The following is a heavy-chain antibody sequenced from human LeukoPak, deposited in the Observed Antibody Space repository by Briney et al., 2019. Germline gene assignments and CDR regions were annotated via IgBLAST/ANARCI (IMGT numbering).Heavy chain of an antibody. CDR2: IYYSGST. CDR3: ASSVVVPAAHTRFDY. CDR1: GGSISSYY. V-gene: IGHV4-59*01. Sequence: SETLSLTCTVSGGSISSYYWSWIRQPPGKGLEWIGYIYYSGSTNYNPSLKSRVTISVDTSKNQFSLKLSSVIAADTAVYYCASSVVVPAAHTRFDYWGQGTLVTVSS. J-gene: IGHJ4*02. D-gene: IGHD2-2*01.